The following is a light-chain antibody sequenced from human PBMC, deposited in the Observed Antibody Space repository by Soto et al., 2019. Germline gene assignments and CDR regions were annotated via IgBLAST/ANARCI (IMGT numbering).Light chain of an antibody. J-gene: IGKJ2*01. CDR3: QQRYSSPPEYT. Sequence: DIQMTQSPSSLSASIGDRVTITCRASQSIITYLNWYQQKPGNAPTLLIHGASSLESGVPSRFSGSGSGTDFTLTISSLQPEDFATYYCQQRYSSPPEYTFGQGTKLEIK. CDR2: GAS. CDR1: QSIITY. V-gene: IGKV1-39*01.